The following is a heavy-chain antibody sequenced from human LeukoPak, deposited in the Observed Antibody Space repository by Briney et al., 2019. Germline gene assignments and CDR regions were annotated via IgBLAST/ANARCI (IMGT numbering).Heavy chain of an antibody. Sequence: GGSLRLSCAASGFTFSSYGMHRVRQAPGKGLEWVAVIWYDGSNKYYADSVKGRFTISRDNSKNTLYLQMNSLRAEDTAVYYCARDGRYYDISNWFDPWGQGTLVTVSS. V-gene: IGHV3-33*01. J-gene: IGHJ5*02. CDR1: GFTFSSYG. CDR2: IWYDGSNK. CDR3: ARDGRYYDISNWFDP. D-gene: IGHD3-9*01.